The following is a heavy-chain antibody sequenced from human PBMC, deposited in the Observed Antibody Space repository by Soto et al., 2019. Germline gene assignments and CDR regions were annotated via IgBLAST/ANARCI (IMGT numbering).Heavy chain of an antibody. CDR3: SAWQLGFGY. V-gene: IGHV4-61*01. J-gene: IGHJ4*02. CDR2: IYYSGST. CDR1: GGSVSSGSYY. Sequence: PSETLSLTCTVSGGSVSSGSYYWSWIRQPPGKGLEWIGYIYYSGSTNYNPSLKSRVTISVDTSKNQFSLKLSSVTAADTAVYLCSAWQLGFGYWGQGTLVTVSS. D-gene: IGHD6-13*01.